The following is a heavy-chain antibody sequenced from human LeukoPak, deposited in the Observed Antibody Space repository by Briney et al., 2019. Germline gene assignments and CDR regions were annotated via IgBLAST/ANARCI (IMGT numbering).Heavy chain of an antibody. Sequence: SETLSLTCTVSGGSINSTSYYWGWIRQPPGKGPDWIANIYYSGTTYYNPSLKSRVTISVDMSRNQFSLILRSVTAADTAVYYCARLGYSTGWYNSWGQGTLVTVSS. V-gene: IGHV4-39*01. CDR3: ARLGYSTGWYNS. CDR1: GGSINSTSYY. D-gene: IGHD6-25*01. J-gene: IGHJ5*01. CDR2: IYYSGTT.